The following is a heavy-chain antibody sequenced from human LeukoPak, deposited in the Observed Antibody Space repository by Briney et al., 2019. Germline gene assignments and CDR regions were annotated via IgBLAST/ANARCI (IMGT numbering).Heavy chain of an antibody. Sequence: PGGSLRLSCAVSSSYAMSWVRQAPGKGLGWVSAISGSGSSRHYADSVKGRFTISRDNSNNTLYLQMDGLRVEDTAVYFCAKLFPRVTAVEYWGQGTLVTVSS. V-gene: IGHV3-23*01. CDR1: SSYA. J-gene: IGHJ4*02. CDR2: ISGSGSSR. CDR3: AKLFPRVTAVEY. D-gene: IGHD2-21*02.